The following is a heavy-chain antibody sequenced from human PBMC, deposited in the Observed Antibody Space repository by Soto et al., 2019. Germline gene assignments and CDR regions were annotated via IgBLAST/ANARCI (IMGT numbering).Heavy chain of an antibody. J-gene: IGHJ4*02. CDR1: GGSISSKSYY. CDR2: IYYTGST. Sequence: TSETLSLTCSVSGGSISSKSYYWGWIRQPPGKGLEWIGNIYYTGSTYYKPSLKSRVTISVDKSKNQFSLKLSSVTAADTAVYYCARQGFVDIVATIGYYFDYWGQGTLVTVSS. V-gene: IGHV4-39*01. CDR3: ARQGFVDIVATIGYYFDY. D-gene: IGHD5-12*01.